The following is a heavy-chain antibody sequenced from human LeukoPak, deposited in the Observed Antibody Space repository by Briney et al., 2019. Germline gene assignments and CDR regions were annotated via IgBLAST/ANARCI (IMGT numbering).Heavy chain of an antibody. CDR3: ARERGYAYYYYGMDV. Sequence: PGGSLRLSCAASGFTFSSYWMSWVRQAPEKGLEWVANIKQDGSEKYYVDSVKGRFTISRDNAKNSLYLQMNSLRAEDTAVYYCARERGYAYYYYGMDVWGQGTTVTVSS. CDR1: GFTFSSYW. D-gene: IGHD5-12*01. V-gene: IGHV3-7*01. CDR2: IKQDGSEK. J-gene: IGHJ6*02.